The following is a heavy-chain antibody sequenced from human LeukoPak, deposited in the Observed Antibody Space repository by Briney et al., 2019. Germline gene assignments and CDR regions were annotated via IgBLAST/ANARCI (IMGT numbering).Heavy chain of an antibody. CDR1: GYTFTSYD. CDR2: INPNSGNT. J-gene: IGHJ4*02. Sequence: ASVKVSCKASGYTFTSYDINWVRQATGQGLEWMGWINPNSGNTGYAQKFQGRVTITRNTSISTVYMELSSLRSEDTAVYYCARDKDSSGYYLDSWGQGTLVTVSS. CDR3: ARDKDSSGYYLDS. V-gene: IGHV1-8*03. D-gene: IGHD3-22*01.